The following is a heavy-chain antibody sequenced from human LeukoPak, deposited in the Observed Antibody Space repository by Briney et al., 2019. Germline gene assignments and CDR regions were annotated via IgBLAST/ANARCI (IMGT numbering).Heavy chain of an antibody. V-gene: IGHV3-7*01. Sequence: GGSLRLSCAASGFTFSNAWMSWVRQAPGKGLEWVANIKQDGSEKCYVDSVKGRFTISRDNGKNSLYLQMNSLRAEDTAVYYCARDGKSAALDYWGQGTLVTVSS. J-gene: IGHJ4*02. CDR2: IKQDGSEK. CDR3: ARDGKSAALDY. CDR1: GFTFSNAW. D-gene: IGHD6-13*01.